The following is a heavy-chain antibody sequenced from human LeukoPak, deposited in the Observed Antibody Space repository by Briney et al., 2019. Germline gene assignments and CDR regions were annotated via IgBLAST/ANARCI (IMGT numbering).Heavy chain of an antibody. Sequence: GGSLRLSCAASGFTFSNYAMSWVRQAPGKGLEWVSAISGSGDSTYYADSVRGRFTISRDNSKNTLYLQMNSLRAEDTAVYYCAKDSRFTVIDYWGQGTLVTVSS. CDR1: GFTFSNYA. CDR3: AKDSRFTVIDY. D-gene: IGHD4-17*01. V-gene: IGHV3-23*01. J-gene: IGHJ4*02. CDR2: ISGSGDST.